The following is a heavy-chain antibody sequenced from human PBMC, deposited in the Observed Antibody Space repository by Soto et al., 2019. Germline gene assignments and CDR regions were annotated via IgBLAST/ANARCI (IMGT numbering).Heavy chain of an antibody. V-gene: IGHV4-59*01. CDR1: GVSMNSYY. D-gene: IGHD6-6*01. CDR3: VRGISARQDGYTWFAP. Sequence: SETLSLTCSVSGVSMNSYYWTWIRQPPGRGLEWIGYIFYSGLTNYNPSLQSRVTISLDTPNNQFSLRLRSLTAADTAVYYCVRGISARQDGYTWFAPWAQGAQVPVSS. CDR2: IFYSGLT. J-gene: IGHJ5*02.